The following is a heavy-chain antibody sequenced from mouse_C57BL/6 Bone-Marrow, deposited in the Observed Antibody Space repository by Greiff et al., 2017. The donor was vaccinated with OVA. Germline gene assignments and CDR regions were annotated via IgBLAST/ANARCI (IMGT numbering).Heavy chain of an antibody. D-gene: IGHD2-2*01. Sequence: VKLVESGAELVRPGASVKLSCKASGYTFTDYYISWVKQRPGQGLEWIARIYPGSGNIYYNEKFKGKATLTAEKSSSTAYIQLSSLTSDDSAVYFCARSERLRDYFDYWGQGTTLTVSS. CDR1: GYTFTDYY. V-gene: IGHV1-76*01. CDR3: ARSERLRDYFDY. J-gene: IGHJ2*01. CDR2: IYPGSGNI.